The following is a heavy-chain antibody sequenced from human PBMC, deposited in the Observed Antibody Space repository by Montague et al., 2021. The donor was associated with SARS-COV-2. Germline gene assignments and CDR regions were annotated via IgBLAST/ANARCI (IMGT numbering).Heavy chain of an antibody. Sequence: CAISGDSVSSHSAWTWIRQSPSRGLEWLGRTYYRSKWYADYAVSVKSRITIYPDTSKNQFSLHLNFVTPEETALYYCARDRLAVGTSLGMDVWGQGTTVTVS. CDR1: GDSVSSHSA. D-gene: IGHD1-1*01. V-gene: IGHV6-1*01. J-gene: IGHJ6*02. CDR3: ARDRLAVGTSLGMDV. CDR2: TYYRSKWYA.